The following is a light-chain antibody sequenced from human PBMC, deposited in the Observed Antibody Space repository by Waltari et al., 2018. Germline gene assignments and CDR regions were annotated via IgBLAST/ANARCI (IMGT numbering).Light chain of an antibody. CDR2: DNN. CDR3: GAWDSSLNTVL. J-gene: IGLJ2*01. CDR1: SSHIGINY. Sequence: QSVLTQPPSVSAAPGQKVTISCSGSSSHIGINYVSWYQQFPGTAPKLLIFDNNKRPSGIPDRFSGSKSGTSATLGISGLQTGDEADYYCGAWDSSLNTVLFGGGTKLTVL. V-gene: IGLV1-51*01.